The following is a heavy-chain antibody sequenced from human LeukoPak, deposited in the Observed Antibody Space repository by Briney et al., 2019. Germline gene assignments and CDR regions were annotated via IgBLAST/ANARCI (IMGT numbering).Heavy chain of an antibody. Sequence: GGSLRLSCAASGFTFSSYGMHWVRQAPGKGLEWVALIWLDGSNKYYADSVKGRFTISRDNSKNTLYLQMDSLRAEDTAIYYCAREHEGYSEYDGVPSYWGQGTLVTVSS. CDR2: IWLDGSNK. CDR3: AREHEGYSEYDGVPSY. CDR1: GFTFSSYG. J-gene: IGHJ4*02. V-gene: IGHV3-33*01. D-gene: IGHD5-12*01.